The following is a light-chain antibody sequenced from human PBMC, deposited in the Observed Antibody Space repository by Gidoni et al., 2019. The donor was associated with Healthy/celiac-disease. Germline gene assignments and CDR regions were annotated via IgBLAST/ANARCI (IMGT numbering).Light chain of an antibody. CDR1: QSLLHSNGYND. CDR2: LGS. V-gene: IGKV2-28*01. Sequence: DIVMTQSPLSLPVTPGEPASISCRSCQSLLHSNGYNDLDWYLQKPGQSPQLLIYLGSNRASGVPDRFSGSGSGTDCTLKISRVEAEDVGVYYCMQALQTPITFGQGTRLEIK. CDR3: MQALQTPIT. J-gene: IGKJ5*01.